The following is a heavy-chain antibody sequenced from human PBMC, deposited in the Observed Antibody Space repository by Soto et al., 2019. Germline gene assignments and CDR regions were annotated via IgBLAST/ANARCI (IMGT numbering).Heavy chain of an antibody. Sequence: ASVKVSCKASGYTFTSYGISWVRQAPGQGLEWMGWISAYNGNTNYAQKLQGRVTMTTDTPTSTAYMELRGLRSDDTAVYYCARDSRGTRGFDIWGQGTMVTVSS. D-gene: IGHD1-1*01. CDR3: ARDSRGTRGFDI. J-gene: IGHJ3*02. CDR2: ISAYNGNT. CDR1: GYTFTSYG. V-gene: IGHV1-18*01.